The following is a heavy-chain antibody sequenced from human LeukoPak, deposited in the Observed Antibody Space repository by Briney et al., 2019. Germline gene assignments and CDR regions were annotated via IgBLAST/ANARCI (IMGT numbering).Heavy chain of an antibody. CDR2: ISSSSSYI. D-gene: IGHD3-22*01. V-gene: IGHV3-21*01. CDR3: ASKTYYYDSSTPVVGDY. Sequence: PGGSLRLSCAASGFTFSSYSMNWVRQAPGKGLEWVSSISSSSSYIYYADSVKGRFTISRDNAKNSLYLQMNSLRAEDTAVYYCASKTYYYDSSTPVVGDYWGQGTLVTVSS. J-gene: IGHJ4*02. CDR1: GFTFSSYS.